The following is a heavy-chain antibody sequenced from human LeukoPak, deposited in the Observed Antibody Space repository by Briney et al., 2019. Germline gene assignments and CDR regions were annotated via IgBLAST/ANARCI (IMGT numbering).Heavy chain of an antibody. V-gene: IGHV6-1*01. CDR2: TYYRSKWYN. CDR1: GDSVSINSAA. CDR3: ARAQAYSGRIFDY. Sequence: SQTLSLTFAISGDSVSINSAAWNWLRQSPSRGLEWLGRTYYRSKWYNEYAVSVKSRITINPDTSKNQFSLQLNSVTPEDTAVYYCARAQAYSGRIFDYWGQGTLVTVSS. D-gene: IGHD1-26*01. J-gene: IGHJ4*02.